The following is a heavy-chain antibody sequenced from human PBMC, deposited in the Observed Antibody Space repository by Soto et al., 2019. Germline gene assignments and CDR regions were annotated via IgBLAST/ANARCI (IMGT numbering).Heavy chain of an antibody. J-gene: IGHJ4*02. V-gene: IGHV4-59*01. CDR3: AAAPRY. CDR2: IYYTGST. D-gene: IGHD2-15*01. Sequence: QVQLQESGPGLVKPSETLSLTCTVSGGSISSYYWSWIRQPPGKGLEWIGYIYYTGSTDHNPSLKSLVTISLYTSKNQVSLQLTSVTAADTAVYYCAAAPRYWGQGVLVTVSS. CDR1: GGSISSYY.